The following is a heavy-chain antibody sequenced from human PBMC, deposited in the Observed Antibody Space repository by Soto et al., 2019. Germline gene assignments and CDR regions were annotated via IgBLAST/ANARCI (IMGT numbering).Heavy chain of an antibody. Sequence: AAVKVSCKASGYTFTGYYMHWVRQAPGQGLEKMGWINPNSGGTNYAQKFQGWVTMTRDTSISTAYMVLSRLRSDDTAVYYCAIESIAAAGTTSFDFWGQGTLVTVSS. CDR3: AIESIAAAGTTSFDF. V-gene: IGHV1-2*04. D-gene: IGHD6-13*01. CDR1: GYTFTGYY. J-gene: IGHJ4*02. CDR2: INPNSGGT.